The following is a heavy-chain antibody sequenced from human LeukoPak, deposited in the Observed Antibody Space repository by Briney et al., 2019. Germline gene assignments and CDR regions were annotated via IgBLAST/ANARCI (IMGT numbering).Heavy chain of an antibody. D-gene: IGHD3-10*01. V-gene: IGHV5-51*01. Sequence: PGESLKISCKVSGYSLTNNWIGWVRQVPGKGLEWMGLIYPGDSDTRYSPSFQGQVTFSVDKSISTAFLQWSSLKASDTAMYYCARLRGSGDYWGQGTLVTVSS. CDR2: IYPGDSDT. J-gene: IGHJ4*02. CDR1: GYSLTNNW. CDR3: ARLRGSGDY.